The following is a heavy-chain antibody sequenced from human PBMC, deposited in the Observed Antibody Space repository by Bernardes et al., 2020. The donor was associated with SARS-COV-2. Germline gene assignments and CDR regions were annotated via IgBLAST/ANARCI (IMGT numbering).Heavy chain of an antibody. CDR1: GFTFSGYW. D-gene: IGHD3-16*01. CDR2: IKQDGSAM. Sequence: SLRLSCAASGFTFSGYWMTWVRQAPGKGLEWVANIKQDGSAMYYVDSVRGRFTISRDNAKNSLYLQVNSLRAEDTAVYYCARVRIKLGLGGYYYMDIWGKGTTVTVSS. V-gene: IGHV3-7*05. CDR3: ARVRIKLGLGGYYYMDI. J-gene: IGHJ6*03.